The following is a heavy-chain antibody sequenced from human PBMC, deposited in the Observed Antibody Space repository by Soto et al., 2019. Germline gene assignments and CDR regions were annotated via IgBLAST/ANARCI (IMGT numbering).Heavy chain of an antibody. J-gene: IGHJ6*03. V-gene: IGHV3-9*01. Sequence: GGSLRLSCAASGFTFDDYAMHWVRLAPGKGLEWVSGISWNSGSIAYADSVKGRFTISRDNAKNSLYLQMNSLRADDTALYYCAKGPYSNYDYYYMDVWGKGTTVTVSS. D-gene: IGHD4-4*01. CDR1: GFTFDDYA. CDR2: ISWNSGSI. CDR3: AKGPYSNYDYYYMDV.